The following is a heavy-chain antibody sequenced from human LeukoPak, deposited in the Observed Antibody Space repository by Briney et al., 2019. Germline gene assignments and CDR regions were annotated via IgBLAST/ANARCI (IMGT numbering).Heavy chain of an antibody. CDR3: ARGRRYYAQGYYFDY. CDR1: GGSISSGGYS. CDR2: IYHSGST. V-gene: IGHV4-30-2*01. D-gene: IGHD2-2*01. Sequence: TLSLTCAVSGGSISSGGYSWSWIRQPPGKGLVWIGYIYHSGSTYYNPSLKSRVTISVDRSKNQFSLKLSSVTAADTAVYYCARGRRYYAQGYYFDYWGQGTLVTVSS. J-gene: IGHJ4*02.